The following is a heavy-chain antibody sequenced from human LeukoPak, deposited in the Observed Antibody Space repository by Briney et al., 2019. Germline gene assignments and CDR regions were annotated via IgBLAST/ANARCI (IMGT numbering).Heavy chain of an antibody. J-gene: IGHJ6*02. CDR1: GFTFNDFG. V-gene: IGHV3-33*01. D-gene: IGHD1-14*01. CDR3: GGMRGEVFAPDGICDAMGV. CDR2: ICYDGSNK. Sequence: GGSLRLSCAASGFTFNDFGMHWVRQAPGKGLEGVSVICYDGSNKYYADSVKGRFTISSDNSKNTLYLQMNSLRAEDTAVYYCGGMRGEVFAPDGICDAMGVWGQGTTVTVSS.